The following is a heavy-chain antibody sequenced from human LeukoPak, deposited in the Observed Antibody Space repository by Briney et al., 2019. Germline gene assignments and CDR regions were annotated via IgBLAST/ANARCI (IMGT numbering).Heavy chain of an antibody. CDR1: GFTFSNYW. Sequence: GSLRLSCAASGFTFSNYWMSWIRQPPGKGLEWIGEINHSGSTNYNPSLKSRVTISVDTSKNQFSLKLSSVTAADTAVYYCARGYGYVVHGFDYWGQGTLVTVSS. J-gene: IGHJ4*02. CDR3: ARGYGYVVHGFDY. V-gene: IGHV4-34*01. D-gene: IGHD6-13*01. CDR2: INHSGST.